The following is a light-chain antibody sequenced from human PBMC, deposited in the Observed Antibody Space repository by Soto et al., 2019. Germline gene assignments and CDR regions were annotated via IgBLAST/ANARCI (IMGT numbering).Light chain of an antibody. CDR3: TSYAGSNNVI. V-gene: IGLV2-8*01. J-gene: IGLJ2*01. CDR2: EAY. Sequence: QSVLTQPPSASGSPGQSVTISCTGTSSDVGAYNYVSWYQHHPGKAPKLLIYEAYKRASGVPDRFSGFKSGNTASLLVSGLQAEDEADYYCTSYAGSNNVIFGGGTKLTVL. CDR1: SSDVGAYNY.